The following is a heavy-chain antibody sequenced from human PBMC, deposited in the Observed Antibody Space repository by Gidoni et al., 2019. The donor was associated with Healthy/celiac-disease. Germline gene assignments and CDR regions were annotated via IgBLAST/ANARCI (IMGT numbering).Heavy chain of an antibody. CDR2: IIPIFGTA. CDR3: ARDGSVGSSSSVTYYYYYGMDV. D-gene: IGHD6-6*01. J-gene: IGHJ6*02. V-gene: IGHV1-69*01. CDR1: GGTFSSYA. Sequence: QVQLVQSGAEVKKPGSSVKVSCKASGGTFSSYAISWVRQAPGQGLEWMGGIIPIFGTANYAQKFQGRVTITADESTSTAYMELSSLRSEDTAVYYCARDGSVGSSSSVTYYYYYGMDVWGQGTTVTVSS.